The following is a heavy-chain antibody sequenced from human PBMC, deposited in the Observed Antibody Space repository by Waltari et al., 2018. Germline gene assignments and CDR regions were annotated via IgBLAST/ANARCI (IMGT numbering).Heavy chain of an antibody. J-gene: IGHJ4*02. V-gene: IGHV1-18*01. CDR1: GYTFTSYG. CDR3: ARVPHRSTGWLQAPYNFDF. D-gene: IGHD6-19*01. CDR2: VSVFNGHT. Sequence: QVQLVQSGNEVKKPGASVKVSCKASGYTFTSYGISWVRQAPGQGLEWMGWVSVFNGHTNYEQRLQGRASMTADTSTSTSYMELRSLISDDTAVYYCARVPHRSTGWLQAPYNFDFWGQGTLVTVSS.